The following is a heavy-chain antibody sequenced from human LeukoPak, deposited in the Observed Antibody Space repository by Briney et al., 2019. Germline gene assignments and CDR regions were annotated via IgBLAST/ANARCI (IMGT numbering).Heavy chain of an antibody. V-gene: IGHV1-18*01. J-gene: IGHJ3*02. Sequence: ASVNVACKASGYTFTSYCIGWVRQAAGQGLEWMGWIIAYKGNKKYAQKLQGRVTMSTATSTSTAYMELRSMRSDDTAVYYCARARTPEYCSSTSCYRDSDAFDIWGQGTMVTVYS. CDR1: GYTFTSYC. D-gene: IGHD2-2*01. CDR2: IIAYKGNK. CDR3: ARARTPEYCSSTSCYRDSDAFDI.